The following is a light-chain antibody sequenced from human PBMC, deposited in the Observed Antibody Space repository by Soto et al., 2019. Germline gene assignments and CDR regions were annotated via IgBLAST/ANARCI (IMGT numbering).Light chain of an antibody. CDR1: QDISSA. Sequence: IVMTQSPSSLSASVGDRVTITCRAGQDISSALAWYQQKPGKAPKLLLYDASSLDAGVPSRFSGSGSGTDFTLSITSLRPEDFATYYCQQFNDFPLTFGGGTKVQIK. CDR2: DAS. J-gene: IGKJ4*01. CDR3: QQFNDFPLT. V-gene: IGKV1D-13*01.